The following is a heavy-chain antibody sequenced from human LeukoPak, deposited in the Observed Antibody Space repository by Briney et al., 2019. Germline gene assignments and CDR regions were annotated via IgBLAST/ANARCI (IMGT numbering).Heavy chain of an antibody. CDR3: ARMRDWFDP. J-gene: IGHJ5*02. CDR1: GGSIISHY. CDR2: IYDSGST. Sequence: SETLSLTCTVSGGSIISHYWSWIRQPPGKGLEWIGYIYDSGSTNFNPSLKSRFTISVDTSKNQFSLKLGSVTAADTSVYYCARMRDWFDPWGQGTLVTVSS. V-gene: IGHV4-59*11.